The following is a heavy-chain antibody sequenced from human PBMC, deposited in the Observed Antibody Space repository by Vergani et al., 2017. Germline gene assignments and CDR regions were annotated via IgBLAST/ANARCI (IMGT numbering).Heavy chain of an antibody. V-gene: IGHV1-2*02. CDR2: INPKSGDT. CDR3: ARGYHFDNSGYRNVLDI. J-gene: IGHJ3*02. Sequence: QVQHVQSGAEVKKPGASMKVSCKTSGYIFTGYYMHWVRLAPGQGLEWMGGINPKSGDTKYAQKFQGRVTMTRDTSINTAYMELSGLRGDDTAVYYCARGYHFDNSGYRNVLDIWGQGTMVTVSA. D-gene: IGHD3-22*01. CDR1: GYIFTGYY.